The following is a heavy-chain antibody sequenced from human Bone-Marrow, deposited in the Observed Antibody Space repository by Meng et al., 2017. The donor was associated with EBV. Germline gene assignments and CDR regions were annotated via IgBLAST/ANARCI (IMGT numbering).Heavy chain of an antibody. J-gene: IGHJ4*02. CDR2: INHSGST. V-gene: IGHV4-34*01. CDR1: GGSFSCYY. D-gene: IGHD6-13*01. CDR3: ARGRGYSSPNFDY. Sequence: QVNVQQWGAGLLEPSETLSPTCAVYGGSFSCYYWSWIRQPPGKGLEWIGEINHSGSTNYNPSLKSRVTISVDTSKNQFSLKLSSVTAADTAVYYCARGRGYSSPNFDYWGQGTLVTVSS.